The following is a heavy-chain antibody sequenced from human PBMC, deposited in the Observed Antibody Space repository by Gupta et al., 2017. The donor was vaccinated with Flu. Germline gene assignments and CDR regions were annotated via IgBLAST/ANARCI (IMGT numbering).Heavy chain of an antibody. CDR2: IWYDGNNE. CDR1: EFHFHTYG. D-gene: IGHD6-19*01. J-gene: IGHJ4*02. Sequence: QVRVVESGGGVVQPGRSLRLSCRSSEFHFHTYGMTWLRQARGKGLEWVAVIWYDGNNEKYADSVKGRFTISRDNSRNTVFLQMNSLRDEDTAVYYCMRDRRYSSDWYGRGGFDYWGQGTLVTVSS. CDR3: MRDRRYSSDWYGRGGFDY. V-gene: IGHV3-33*01.